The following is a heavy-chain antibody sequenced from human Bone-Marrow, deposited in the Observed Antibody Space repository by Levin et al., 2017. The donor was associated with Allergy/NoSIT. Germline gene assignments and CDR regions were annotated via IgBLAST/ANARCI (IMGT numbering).Heavy chain of an antibody. CDR1: GFTFSNYA. V-gene: IGHV3-23*01. D-gene: IGHD3-9*01. J-gene: IGHJ5*02. CDR3: AKDPTHDVLTPKWFDP. CDR2: ISGSGRTT. Sequence: GESLKISCEASGFTFSNYAMSWVRQAPGKGLEWVSGISGSGRTTNYADSVKGRFTISRDNSKNTLSLQMSSLRAEDTALYYCAKDPTHDVLTPKWFDPWGPGTLVTVSS.